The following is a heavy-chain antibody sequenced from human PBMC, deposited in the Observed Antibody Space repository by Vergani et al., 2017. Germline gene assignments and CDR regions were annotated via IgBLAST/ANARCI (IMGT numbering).Heavy chain of an antibody. CDR1: GGSISSYY. CDR2: IYYSGST. Sequence: QVQLQESGPGLVKPSETLSLTCTVSGGSISSYYWSWIRQPPGKGLEWIGYIYYSGSTNYNPSLKSRVTISVDTSKNQFSLKLSAVTAADTAVYYCARLSSSWYGSFDYWRQGTLVTVSS. D-gene: IGHD6-13*01. CDR3: ARLSSSWYGSFDY. V-gene: IGHV4-59*08. J-gene: IGHJ4*02.